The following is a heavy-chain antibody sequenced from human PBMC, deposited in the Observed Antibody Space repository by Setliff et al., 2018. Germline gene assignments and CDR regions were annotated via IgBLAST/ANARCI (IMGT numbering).Heavy chain of an antibody. CDR3: ARDVGYTYGLDF. CDR2: MNQDGSGK. D-gene: IGHD5-18*01. Sequence: GGSLRLSCAASGFTFSSFWMSWVRQSPGKGLEWVANMNQDGSGKYYVDSVKGRFTISRDNAKNSLSLQMNGLRAEDTSVYYCARDVGYTYGLDFGGQGTLVTVSS. V-gene: IGHV3-7*01. J-gene: IGHJ4*02. CDR1: GFTFSSFW.